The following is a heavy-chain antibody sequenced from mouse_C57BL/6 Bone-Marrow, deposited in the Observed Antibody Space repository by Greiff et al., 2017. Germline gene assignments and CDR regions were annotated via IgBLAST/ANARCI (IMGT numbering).Heavy chain of an antibody. CDR3: APDYYCSSYDYFDY. CDR2: IDPEDGET. V-gene: IGHV14-2*01. D-gene: IGHD1-1*01. Sequence: EVQLQESGAELVKPGASVKLSCTASGFNIKDYYMHWVKQRTEQGLEWIGRIDPEDGETKYAPKFPGKAPITADSSSNTAYLQLSSLTSDDTAVYYCAPDYYCSSYDYFDYWGQGTTLTVSS. J-gene: IGHJ2*01. CDR1: GFNIKDYY.